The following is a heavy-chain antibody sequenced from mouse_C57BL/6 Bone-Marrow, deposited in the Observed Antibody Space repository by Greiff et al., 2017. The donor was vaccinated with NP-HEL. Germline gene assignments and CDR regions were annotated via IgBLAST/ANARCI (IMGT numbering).Heavy chain of an antibody. J-gene: IGHJ3*01. V-gene: IGHV1-18*01. CDR3: ASATVYYYGSRDWAC. D-gene: IGHD1-1*01. Sequence: EVQLQESGPELVKPGASVKISCTASGYTFTDYYMDWVKQSHGKSLEWIGYINPNNGGTIYTQKFKGKATLTVDKSSSPAYMELRSLTSEDTAVYYCASATVYYYGSRDWACGGRGTLVTVTA. CDR2: INPNNGGT. CDR1: GYTFTDYY.